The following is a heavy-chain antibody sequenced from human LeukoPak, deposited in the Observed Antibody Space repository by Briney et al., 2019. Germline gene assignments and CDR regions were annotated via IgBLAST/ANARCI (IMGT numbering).Heavy chain of an antibody. V-gene: IGHV3-9*01. CDR2: ISWNSGSI. D-gene: IGHD3-22*01. J-gene: IGHJ3*02. CDR1: GFTFDDYA. CDR3: AKRSSGYYHDAFDI. Sequence: PGGSLRLCCTASGFTFDDYAMHWVRQAPGKGLAWVSGISWNSGSIGYADSVKRRFTISRDNAKNSLYLQMNSLRAEDTALYYCAKRSSGYYHDAFDIWGQGTMVTVSS.